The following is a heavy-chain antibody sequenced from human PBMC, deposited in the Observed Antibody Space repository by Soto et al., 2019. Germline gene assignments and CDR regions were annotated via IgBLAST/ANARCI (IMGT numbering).Heavy chain of an antibody. D-gene: IGHD3-22*01. CDR2: IWYDGSNK. V-gene: IGHV3-33*01. CDR1: GFTFSSYG. Sequence: GGSLRLSCAASGFTFSSYGMHWVRQAPGKGLEWVAVIWYDGSNKYYADSVKGRFTISRDNSKNTLYLQMNSLRAEDTAVYYCARDSGRWYYYDSSGYSYWGQGTLVTVSS. CDR3: ARDSGRWYYYDSSGYSY. J-gene: IGHJ4*02.